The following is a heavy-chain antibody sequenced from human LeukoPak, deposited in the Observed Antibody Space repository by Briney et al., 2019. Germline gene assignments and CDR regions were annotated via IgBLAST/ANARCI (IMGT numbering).Heavy chain of an antibody. V-gene: IGHV3-30*18. D-gene: IGHD1-26*01. J-gene: IGHJ4*02. CDR3: AKDRVGGPYFDY. CDR2: ISYDGSNK. Sequence: GGSLRLSCAASGFPLSSYVMHWVRQAPGKGLEWVAVISYDGSNKYYADSVKGRFTISRDNSKNTLYLQMNGLRAEDTAVYYCAKDRVGGPYFDYWGQGTLVTVSS. CDR1: GFPLSSYV.